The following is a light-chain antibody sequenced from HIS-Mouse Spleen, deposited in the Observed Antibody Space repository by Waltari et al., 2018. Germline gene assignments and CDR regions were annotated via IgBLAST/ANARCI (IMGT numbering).Light chain of an antibody. CDR1: ALPKKY. CDR2: EDS. J-gene: IGLJ2*01. V-gene: IGLV3-10*01. CDR3: YSTDSSGNHRV. Sequence: SYELTQPPSVSVSPGQTASITCSGDALPKKYAYWYQQKSGQAPVRVSYEDSKRPSGIPERFAGSSSGTMATLTISGAQVEDEADYYCYSTDSSGNHRVFGGGTKLTVL.